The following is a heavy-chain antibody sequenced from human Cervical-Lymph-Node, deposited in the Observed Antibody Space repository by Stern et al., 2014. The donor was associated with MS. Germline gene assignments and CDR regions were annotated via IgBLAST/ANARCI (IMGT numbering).Heavy chain of an antibody. D-gene: IGHD2-21*01. CDR1: GFTFSDNY. V-gene: IGHV3-11*01. J-gene: IGHJ4*02. CDR2: ISGSGSSV. Sequence: VKLVQSGGALVKPGGSLRLSCVASGFTFSDNYMSWIRQAPGKGLEWVSYISGSGSSVNYADSVKGRFTISRDNAKDSLYLQMNSLRAEDTAVYYCSREPRLTDYWGQGTLVSVSS. CDR3: SREPRLTDY.